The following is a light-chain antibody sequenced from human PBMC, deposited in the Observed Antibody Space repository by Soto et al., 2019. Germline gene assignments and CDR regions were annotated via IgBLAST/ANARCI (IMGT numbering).Light chain of an antibody. J-gene: IGKJ1*01. CDR2: DVS. CDR1: HSLNGR. Sequence: DIQRTQSPSTLSSSIGDRVTITCRASHSLNGRLAWYRQRPGQAPDLLIYDVSTLETGVPSRFSGNGSETELTLTISGLQPDDFSTSYCQSYNYYSTCGPGTTVEIK. V-gene: IGKV1-5*01. CDR3: QSYNYYST.